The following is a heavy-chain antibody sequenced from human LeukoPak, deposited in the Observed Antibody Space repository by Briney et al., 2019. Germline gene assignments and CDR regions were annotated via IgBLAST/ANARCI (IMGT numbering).Heavy chain of an antibody. Sequence: GGSLRLSCAASGFTFKVYYMSWVRQAPGQGLEWVSYIGSSSTYTNYADSVKGRFTISRDDAQNSLYLQMNRLRADDTAVYYCAREENGRAYYWGQGTLVTVSS. V-gene: IGHV3-11*05. CDR1: GFTFKVYY. CDR3: AREENGRAYY. J-gene: IGHJ4*02. CDR2: IGSSSTYT. D-gene: IGHD1-26*01.